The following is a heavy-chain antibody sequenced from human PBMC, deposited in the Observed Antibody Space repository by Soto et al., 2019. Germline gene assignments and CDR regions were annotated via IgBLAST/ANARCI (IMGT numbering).Heavy chain of an antibody. D-gene: IGHD2-21*02. Sequence: QVQLVQSGAEVKKPGASVKVSCKASGDTFTDYYIHWVRQAPGQGLEWMGTVNPSGGHTTYAQHFLGRVTMTRDTSTSTLYMELTSLTSEDTAVYYCARGRHVVVVTAALDYWDQGTLVTVSS. V-gene: IGHV1-46*01. J-gene: IGHJ4*02. CDR1: GDTFTDYY. CDR3: ARGRHVVVVTAALDY. CDR2: VNPSGGHT.